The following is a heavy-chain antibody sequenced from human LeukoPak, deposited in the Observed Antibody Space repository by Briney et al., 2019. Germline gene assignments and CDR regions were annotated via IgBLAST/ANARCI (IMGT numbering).Heavy chain of an antibody. J-gene: IGHJ6*04. D-gene: IGHD2-15*01. CDR1: GFTFTSYA. Sequence: GRSLRLSCAASGFTFTSYAMHWVRQAPGKGLEWVAVISYDGSNKYYADSVKGQFTISRDNSKNTLYLRMNRLRPEDTAVYYCARGRYCSGGTCYSYFHYYGMDVWGKGTTVAVSS. CDR3: ARGRYCSGGTCYSYFHYYGMDV. CDR2: ISYDGSNK. V-gene: IGHV3-30*04.